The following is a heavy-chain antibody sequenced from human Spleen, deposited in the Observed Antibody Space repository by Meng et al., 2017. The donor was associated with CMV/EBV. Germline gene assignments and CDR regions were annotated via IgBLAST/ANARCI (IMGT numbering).Heavy chain of an antibody. V-gene: IGHV1-2*02. CDR3: ARDRISDFWSGYYYYYYGMDV. D-gene: IGHD3-3*01. CDR1: GYTFTGYY. J-gene: IGHJ6*02. Sequence: ASVKVSCKASGYTFTGYYMHWVRQAPGHGLEWMGWINPNSGGTNYAQKFQGRVTMTRDTSISTAYMELSRLRSDDTAVYYCARDRISDFWSGYYYYYYGMDVWGQGTTVTVSS. CDR2: INPNSGGT.